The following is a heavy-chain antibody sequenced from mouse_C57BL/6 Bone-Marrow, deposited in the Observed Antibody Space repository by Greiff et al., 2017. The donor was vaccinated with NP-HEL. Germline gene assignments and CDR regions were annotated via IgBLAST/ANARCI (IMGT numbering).Heavy chain of an antibody. J-gene: IGHJ3*01. CDR1: GYTFTSYW. CDR3: ARDGHGCSYVTWLAY. V-gene: IGHV1-50*01. Sequence: VQLQQPGAELVKPGASVKLSCKASGYTFTSYWMQWVKQRPGQGLEWIGEIDPSDSYTNYNQKFKGKATLTVDTSSSTAYMQLSSLTSEDSAVYYCARDGHGCSYVTWLAYWGQGTLVTVSA. CDR2: IDPSDSYT. D-gene: IGHD1-1*01.